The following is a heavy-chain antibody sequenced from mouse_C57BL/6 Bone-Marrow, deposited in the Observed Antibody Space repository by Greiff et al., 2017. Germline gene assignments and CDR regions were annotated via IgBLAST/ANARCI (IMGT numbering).Heavy chain of an antibody. Sequence: EVHLVESEGGLVQPGSSMKLSCTASGFTFSDYYMAWVRQVPEKGLEWVANINYDGSSTYYLDSLKSRFIISRDNAKNILYLQMSSLKSEDTATYYCARDRGDYDYDGGYAMDYWGQGTSVTVSS. J-gene: IGHJ4*01. V-gene: IGHV5-16*01. CDR1: GFTFSDYY. CDR2: INYDGSST. D-gene: IGHD2-4*01. CDR3: ARDRGDYDYDGGYAMDY.